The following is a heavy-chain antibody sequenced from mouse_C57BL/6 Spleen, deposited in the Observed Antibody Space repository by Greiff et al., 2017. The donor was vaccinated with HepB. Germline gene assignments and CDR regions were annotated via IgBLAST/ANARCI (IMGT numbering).Heavy chain of an antibody. CDR3: ARGYYGSSIFFDY. D-gene: IGHD1-1*01. CDR2: ISYDGSN. Sequence: EVQRVESGPGLVKPSQSLSLTCSVTGYSITSGYYWNWIRQFPGNKLEWMGYISYDGSNNYNPSLKNRISITRDTSKNQFFLKLNSVTTEDTATYYCARGYYGSSIFFDYWGQGTTLTVSS. V-gene: IGHV3-6*01. J-gene: IGHJ2*01. CDR1: GYSITSGYY.